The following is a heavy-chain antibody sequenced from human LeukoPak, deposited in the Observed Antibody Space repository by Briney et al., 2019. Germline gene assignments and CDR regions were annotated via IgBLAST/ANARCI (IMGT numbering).Heavy chain of an antibody. Sequence: ASVKVSCKASGYTFINFAINWGRQAPGQRPEWLGWINAGNGNTKYSQKFQGRLTITRDTSASTAYMELSSLASEDTAVYYCARGPRAAADDYWGQGTPVTVSS. J-gene: IGHJ4*02. V-gene: IGHV1-3*01. CDR2: INAGNGNT. D-gene: IGHD6-13*01. CDR3: ARGPRAAADDY. CDR1: GYTFINFA.